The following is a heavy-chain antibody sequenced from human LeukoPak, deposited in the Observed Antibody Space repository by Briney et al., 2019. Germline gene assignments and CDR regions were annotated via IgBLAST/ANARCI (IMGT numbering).Heavy chain of an antibody. Sequence: GGSLRLSCAASGFSFSTYSMDWVRQAPEKGLEWVSSISTSSTYKDYADSVKGRFTISRDNAKNSLYLQMNSLRAEDTAVYYCPRNVPFTGNDFGGFDYWGQGTLVTVSS. CDR1: GFSFSTYS. V-gene: IGHV3-21*01. J-gene: IGHJ4*02. D-gene: IGHD3-16*01. CDR3: PRNVPFTGNDFGGFDY. CDR2: ISTSSTYK.